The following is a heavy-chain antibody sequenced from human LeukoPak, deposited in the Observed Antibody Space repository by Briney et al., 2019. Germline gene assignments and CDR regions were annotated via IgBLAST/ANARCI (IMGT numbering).Heavy chain of an antibody. CDR2: ISAYNGNT. Sequence: ASVKVSCKASGYTFTSYGISWVRQAPGQGLECMGWISAYNGNTNYAQKLQGRVTMTTDTSTSTAYMELRSLRSDDTAVYYCARLGYYDFWSGYIAYYYYYMHVWGKGTTVTVSS. J-gene: IGHJ6*03. CDR1: GYTFTSYG. V-gene: IGHV1-18*01. D-gene: IGHD3-3*01. CDR3: ARLGYYDFWSGYIAYYYYYMHV.